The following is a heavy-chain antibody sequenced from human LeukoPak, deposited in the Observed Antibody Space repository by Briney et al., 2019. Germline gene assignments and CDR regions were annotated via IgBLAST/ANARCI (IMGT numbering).Heavy chain of an antibody. CDR3: ARCPYSGRPFDI. CDR2: ITSSGSPI. V-gene: IGHV3-48*03. Sequence: GGSLRLSCAASGFTFSTFEMNWVRQAPGKGLEWISFITSSGSPIYYADSVKGRFTISRDNARNSLYLQMNSLTPEDTAIYYCARCPYSGRPFDIWGQGTMVTVSS. D-gene: IGHD1-26*01. J-gene: IGHJ3*02. CDR1: GFTFSTFE.